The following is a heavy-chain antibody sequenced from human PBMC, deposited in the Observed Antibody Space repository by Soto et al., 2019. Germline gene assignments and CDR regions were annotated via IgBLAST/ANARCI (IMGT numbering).Heavy chain of an antibody. Sequence: GGSLRLSCAASGFTFSSYSMNWVRQAPGKGLEWVSYISSSSSTIYYADSVKGRFTISRDNAKNSLYLQMNSLRAEDTAVYYCARDRYYDFWSGYLYYYYMDVWGKGTTVTVSS. CDR3: ARDRYYDFWSGYLYYYYMDV. CDR1: GFTFSSYS. CDR2: ISSSSSTI. D-gene: IGHD3-3*01. J-gene: IGHJ6*03. V-gene: IGHV3-48*01.